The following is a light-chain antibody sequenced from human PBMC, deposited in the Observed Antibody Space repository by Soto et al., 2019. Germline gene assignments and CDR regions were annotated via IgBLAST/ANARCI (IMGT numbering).Light chain of an antibody. CDR1: QSISNW. V-gene: IGKV1-5*03. Sequence: DIQMTQSPSTLSESVGDRVTMTCRASQSISNWLAWYQQKSGKAPKVLIYQASSLETGVPSRFSGSGSGTEFTLTISSLQPDDFATYYCQQYSNFPRTFGQGTKVEIK. CDR2: QAS. CDR3: QQYSNFPRT. J-gene: IGKJ1*01.